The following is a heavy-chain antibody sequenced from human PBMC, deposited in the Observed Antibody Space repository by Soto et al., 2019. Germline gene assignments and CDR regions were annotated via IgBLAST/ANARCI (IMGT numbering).Heavy chain of an antibody. V-gene: IGHV1-69*02. D-gene: IGHD2-15*01. CDR3: ARSPRSYCSGGSCYSGWFDP. J-gene: IGHJ5*02. Sequence: QVQLVQSGAEVKKPGSSVKVSCKASGGTFSSYTISWVRQAPGQGLEWMGRIIPILGIANYAQKFQGRVTITADKSTSTAYMELSSLRSEDTAVYYCARSPRSYCSGGSCYSGWFDPWGQGTLVTVSS. CDR2: IIPILGIA. CDR1: GGTFSSYT.